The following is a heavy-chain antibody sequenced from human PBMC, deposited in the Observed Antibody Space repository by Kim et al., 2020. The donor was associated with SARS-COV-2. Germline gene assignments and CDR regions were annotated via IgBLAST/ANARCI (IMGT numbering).Heavy chain of an antibody. Sequence: GGSLRLSCAASGFTFSSYAMSWVRQAPGKGLEWVSAISGSGGSTYYADSVKGRFTISRDNSKNTLYLQMNSLRAEDTAVYYCARIMEPKEWELPKPYFDYWGQGTLVTVSS. D-gene: IGHD1-26*01. V-gene: IGHV3-23*01. CDR3: ARIMEPKEWELPKPYFDY. J-gene: IGHJ4*02. CDR1: GFTFSSYA. CDR2: ISGSGGST.